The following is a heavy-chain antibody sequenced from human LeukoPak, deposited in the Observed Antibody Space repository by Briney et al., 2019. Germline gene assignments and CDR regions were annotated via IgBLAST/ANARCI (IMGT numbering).Heavy chain of an antibody. CDR1: GGSINSYY. D-gene: IGHD5-24*01. Sequence: SETLSLTCTVSGGSINSYYWSWIRQPPGKGLEWIGYIYYSGSTEYNPSLKGRVTISVDASKSQFSLKMSSVTAADTAVYYCARARDGHINNWFDPWGQGTLVTVSS. V-gene: IGHV4-59*01. CDR2: IYYSGST. CDR3: ARARDGHINNWFDP. J-gene: IGHJ5*02.